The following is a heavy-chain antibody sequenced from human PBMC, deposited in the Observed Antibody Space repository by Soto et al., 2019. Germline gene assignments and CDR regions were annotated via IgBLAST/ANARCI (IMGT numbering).Heavy chain of an antibody. J-gene: IGHJ4*02. Sequence: EVQLVESGGRLVQPGRSLRLSCVGTGLNFDDFAMHWVRQAPGKGLEWVSGITWNSRVLAYADSVKGRFTISRDNARNSLYLQMDSLRDGDTALYYCAIGRYDFWSPYYFDSWGQGTLVTVSS. CDR3: AIGRYDFWSPYYFDS. V-gene: IGHV3-9*01. D-gene: IGHD3-3*01. CDR1: GLNFDDFA. CDR2: ITWNSRVL.